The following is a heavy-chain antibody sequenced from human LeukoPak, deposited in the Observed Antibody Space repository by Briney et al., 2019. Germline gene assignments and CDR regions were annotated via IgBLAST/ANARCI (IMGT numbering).Heavy chain of an antibody. D-gene: IGHD3-16*01. CDR3: GASRQYVGAFDI. J-gene: IGHJ3*02. CDR1: GFTFPSHE. CDR2: ISSSSTII. Sequence: SGGSLRLSCAASGFTFPSHEWSWVRQAPGKGLEWISYISSSSTIIKYADSVRGRFTISRDDARESLYLQMSSLRADDTAIYYCGASRQYVGAFDIWGQGTLVTVSS. V-gene: IGHV3-48*03.